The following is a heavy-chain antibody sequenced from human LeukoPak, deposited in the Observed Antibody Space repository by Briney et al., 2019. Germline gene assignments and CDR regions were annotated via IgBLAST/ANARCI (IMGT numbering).Heavy chain of an antibody. CDR2: ISYDGSNK. Sequence: GGSLRLSCAASGFTFSSYAMHWVRQAPGKGLEWVAVISYDGSNKYYADSVKGRFTISRDNSKNTLYLQMNSLRAEDTAVYYCARDQAARGYSYGYGGVVDYWGQGTLVTVSS. D-gene: IGHD5-18*01. CDR3: ARDQAARGYSYGYGGVVDY. V-gene: IGHV3-30*04. J-gene: IGHJ4*02. CDR1: GFTFSSYA.